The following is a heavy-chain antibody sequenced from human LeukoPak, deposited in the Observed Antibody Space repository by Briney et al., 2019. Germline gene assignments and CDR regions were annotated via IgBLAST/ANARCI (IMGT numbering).Heavy chain of an antibody. Sequence: PSGTLSLTCGVSGGSISTTNWWTWVRQAPGKGLEWVSAISGSGGSTYYADSVKGRFTISRDNSKNTLYLQMNSLRAEDTAVYYCAKATAKYYFDYWGQGTLVTVSS. V-gene: IGHV3-23*01. CDR2: ISGSGGST. D-gene: IGHD6-25*01. CDR1: GGSISTTN. CDR3: AKATAKYYFDY. J-gene: IGHJ4*02.